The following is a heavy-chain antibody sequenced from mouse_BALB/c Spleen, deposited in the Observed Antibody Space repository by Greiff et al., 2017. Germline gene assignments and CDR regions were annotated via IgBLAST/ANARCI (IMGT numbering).Heavy chain of an antibody. V-gene: IGHV1-55*01. Sequence: QVQLQQSGAELVKPGTSVKLSCKASGYNFTSYWINWVKLRPGQGLEWIGDIYPGSGSTNYNEKFKSKATLTVDTTSSTAYMQLSSLASEDSALYCCAREGDNVIWFAYWGQGTLVTVSA. CDR3: AREGDNVIWFAY. J-gene: IGHJ3*01. CDR2: IYPGSGST. D-gene: IGHD2-13*01. CDR1: GYNFTSYW.